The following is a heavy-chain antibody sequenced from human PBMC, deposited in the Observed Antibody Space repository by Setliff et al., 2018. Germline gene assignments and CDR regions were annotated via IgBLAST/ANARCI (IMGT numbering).Heavy chain of an antibody. CDR1: GYTFTSYG. V-gene: IGHV7-4-1*02. D-gene: IGHD2-2*01. CDR3: ARSSISCYYACNYNYMDV. J-gene: IGHJ6*03. CDR2: INTNSGNP. Sequence: ASVKVSCKASGYTFTSYGVHWVRQAPGQGPEWMGWINTNSGNPTYAQGFTGRFVFSLDTSVSTAYLQISSLKAEDTAIYYCARSSISCYYACNYNYMDVWGKGTTVTVSS.